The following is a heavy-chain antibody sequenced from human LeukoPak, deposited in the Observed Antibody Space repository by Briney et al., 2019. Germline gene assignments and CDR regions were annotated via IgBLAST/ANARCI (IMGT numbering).Heavy chain of an antibody. V-gene: IGHV3-49*04. CDR1: GFTFGYYS. D-gene: IGHD3-9*01. J-gene: IGHJ4*02. CDR3: TRDILTGYYQPDY. CDR2: IRSKAYGGAT. Sequence: GRSLRLSCTASGFTFGYYSISWVRQAPGKGLGWVGFIRSKAYGGATEYGASVKGRFTISRDDSKSIAYLQMNSLKTEDTAVYYCTRDILTGYYQPDYWGQGTLVTVSS.